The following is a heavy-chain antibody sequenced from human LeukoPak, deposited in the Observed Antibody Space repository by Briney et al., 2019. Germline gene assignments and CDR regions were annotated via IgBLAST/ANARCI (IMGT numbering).Heavy chain of an antibody. CDR3: ARDRHSGSSLVYFDY. CDR1: GFTVSSNY. D-gene: IGHD1-26*01. J-gene: IGHJ4*02. Sequence: GGSLRLSCAASGFTVSSNYMSWVRQAPGKGLEWVSVIYSDGTTYYADSVRGRFTISRDNSNNTLYLQMNSLRAEDTAVYYCARDRHSGSSLVYFDYWGQGTLVTVSS. CDR2: IYSDGTT. V-gene: IGHV3-53*01.